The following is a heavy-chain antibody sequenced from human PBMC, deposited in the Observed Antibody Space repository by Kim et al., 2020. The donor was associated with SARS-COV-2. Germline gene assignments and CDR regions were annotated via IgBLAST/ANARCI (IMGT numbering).Heavy chain of an antibody. CDR1: GFTFSSYA. CDR3: ARDRNRNYGGNMGPHFYYRMDV. CDR2: ITYDGSNK. V-gene: IGHV3-30*04. J-gene: IGHJ6*02. D-gene: IGHD4-17*01. Sequence: GGSLRLSCAASGFTFSSYAMHWVRQAPGKGLEWVAYITYDGSNKYYADSVKGRFTISRDNSKNTLYLQMNSLRAEDTAVYYCARDRNRNYGGNMGPHFYYRMDVWGQGTTGTVSS.